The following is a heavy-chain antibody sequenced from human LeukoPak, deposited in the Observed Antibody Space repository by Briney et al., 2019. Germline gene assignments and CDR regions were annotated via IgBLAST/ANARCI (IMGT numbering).Heavy chain of an antibody. CDR1: GFTFTSSA. D-gene: IGHD6-13*01. CDR2: IVVGSGNT. Sequence: SVKVSCKASGFTFTSSAVQWVRQARGQRREWIGWIVVGSGNTNYAQKFQERVTITRDISTSTAYMELSSLRSEDTAVYYCATVAAALPYYYYYMDVWGKGTTVTVSS. J-gene: IGHJ6*03. CDR3: ATVAAALPYYYYYMDV. V-gene: IGHV1-58*01.